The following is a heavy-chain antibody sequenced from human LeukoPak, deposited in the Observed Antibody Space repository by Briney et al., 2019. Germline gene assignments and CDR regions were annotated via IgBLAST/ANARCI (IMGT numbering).Heavy chain of an antibody. Sequence: APVKVSCKASGYTFKSYGISWVRQAPGQGLEWMGWISGNNGDTNYARKYQGRVSMTTDTSTNTAYMELWRLTSDDTAVYYCARRARYSSEDYWRQGTLVTVSS. J-gene: IGHJ4*02. CDR3: ARRARYSSEDY. V-gene: IGHV1-18*01. CDR2: ISGNNGDT. CDR1: GYTFKSYG. D-gene: IGHD6-19*01.